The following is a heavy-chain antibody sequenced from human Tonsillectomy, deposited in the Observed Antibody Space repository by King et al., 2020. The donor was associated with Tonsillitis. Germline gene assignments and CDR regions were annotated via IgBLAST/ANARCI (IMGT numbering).Heavy chain of an antibody. J-gene: IGHJ6*02. Sequence: VTLKESGPALVKPTQTLTLTCTFSGFSLTTSGMCLSWIRQPPGQALEWLALIDWNDVKYYSASLKTRLTISRDTSKNQVVLTMTNMDPVDTATYFCARNKHTNGWTYYHGTDVWGQGTTVTVSS. CDR3: ARNKHTNGWTYYHGTDV. D-gene: IGHD6-19*01. V-gene: IGHV2-70*01. CDR1: GFSLTTSGMC. CDR2: IDWNDVK.